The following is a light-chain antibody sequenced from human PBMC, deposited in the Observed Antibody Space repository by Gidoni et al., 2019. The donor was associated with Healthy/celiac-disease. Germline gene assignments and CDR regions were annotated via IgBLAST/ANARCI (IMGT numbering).Light chain of an antibody. J-gene: IGKJ2*01. V-gene: IGKV3-15*01. CDR3: QQYNNWPPMYT. CDR1: QSVSSN. CDR2: GAS. Sequence: EIVMTQSPATLSVSPGERATLSCRASQSVSSNLAWYQQKPGQSPRLLIYGASTRATGIPARFSGSGSGTEFTLTISSLQSEDFAVYYCQQYNNWPPMYTFXXXTQLEIK.